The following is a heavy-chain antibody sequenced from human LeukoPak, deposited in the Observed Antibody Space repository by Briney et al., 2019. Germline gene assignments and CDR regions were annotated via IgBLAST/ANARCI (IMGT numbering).Heavy chain of an antibody. CDR3: ARDGGRGFSYGQYYFDH. CDR1: GYTFTGYY. CDR2: INPNSGDT. J-gene: IGHJ4*02. Sequence: ASVKVSCKTSGYTFTGYYTHWVRQAPGQGLEWMGWINPNSGDTNYAQKFQGRVTMTRDTSISTAYMELTRLRSDDTAVYYCARDGGRGFSYGQYYFDHWGQGTLVTVSS. D-gene: IGHD5-18*01. V-gene: IGHV1-2*02.